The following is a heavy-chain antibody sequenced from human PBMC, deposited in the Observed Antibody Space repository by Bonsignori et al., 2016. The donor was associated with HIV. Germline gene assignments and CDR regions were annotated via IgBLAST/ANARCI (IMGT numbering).Heavy chain of an antibody. V-gene: IGHV3-33*06. D-gene: IGHD3-22*01. CDR2: IWYDGSNK. J-gene: IGHJ4*02. CDR3: AKDRNYYDSRAFDS. Sequence: VRQAPGKGLEWVAVIWYDGSNKYYTDSVKGRFTISRDNSKSTVYLQMNSLSAEDTAVYYCAKDRNYYDSRAFDSWGQGTLVTVSS.